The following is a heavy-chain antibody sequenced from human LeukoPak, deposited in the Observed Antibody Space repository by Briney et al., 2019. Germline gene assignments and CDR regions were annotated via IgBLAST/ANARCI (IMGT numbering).Heavy chain of an antibody. D-gene: IGHD6-19*01. CDR1: GYTLTSYD. CDR3: GRALPSSGWVDY. V-gene: IGHV1-8*01. Sequence: ASVKVSCQASGYTLTSYDINWVRQTTGQGLEWMGWMNPNSGKTEYAQKFQGRVTMTWDTSISTVYMDLSSLRSEDTAVYYCGRALPSSGWVDYWGQGSLVTVSS. J-gene: IGHJ4*02. CDR2: MNPNSGKT.